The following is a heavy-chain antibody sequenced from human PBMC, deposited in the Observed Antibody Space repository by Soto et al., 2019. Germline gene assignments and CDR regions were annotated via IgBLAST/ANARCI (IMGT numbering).Heavy chain of an antibody. Sequence: GWSLRLSCAASGFTFSSYAMSWVRQAPGKGLEWVSAISGSGGSTYYADSVKGRFTISRDNSKNTLYLQMNSLRAEDTAVYYCAKDLEDTMIGVVITLFDYWGQGTLVTVSS. V-gene: IGHV3-23*01. CDR1: GFTFSSYA. J-gene: IGHJ4*02. CDR3: AKDLEDTMIGVVITLFDY. D-gene: IGHD3-22*01. CDR2: ISGSGGST.